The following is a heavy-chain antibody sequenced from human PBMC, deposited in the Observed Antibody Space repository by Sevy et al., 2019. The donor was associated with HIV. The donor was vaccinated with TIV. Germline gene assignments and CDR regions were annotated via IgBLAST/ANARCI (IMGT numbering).Heavy chain of an antibody. D-gene: IGHD5-12*01. CDR2: ISDSSATI. CDR1: GFTYS. V-gene: IGHV3-48*01. J-gene: IGHJ4*02. Sequence: GGCLRLSCVASGFTYSMNWVRQAPGKGLEWVSYISDSSATIHYADSVRGRFTISRDNAKNSLYLQMNTLRAEDTAVYYCASQRGGYERLYYFDSWGQGTLVTVSS. CDR3: ASQRGGYERLYYFDS.